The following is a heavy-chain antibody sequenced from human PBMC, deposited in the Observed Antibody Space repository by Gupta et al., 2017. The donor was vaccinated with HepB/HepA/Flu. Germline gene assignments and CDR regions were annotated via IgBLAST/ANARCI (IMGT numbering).Heavy chain of an antibody. J-gene: IGHJ5*02. CDR2: IYYSGST. Sequence: SQTLSLTCTVPGGSISSGDYYWSWIRQPPGKGLEWIGYIYYSGSTYYNPSPKSRVTISVDTSKNQFSRKLSSVTAAETAVYDCARDLGQTGRGGANNWFDPWGQGTLVTVSS. CDR1: GGSISSGDYY. CDR3: ARDLGQTGRGGANNWFDP. D-gene: IGHD3-10*01. V-gene: IGHV4-30-4*01.